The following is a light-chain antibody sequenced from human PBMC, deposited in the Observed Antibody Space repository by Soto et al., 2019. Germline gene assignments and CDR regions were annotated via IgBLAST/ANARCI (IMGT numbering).Light chain of an antibody. J-gene: IGKJ4*01. V-gene: IGKV1-39*01. CDR2: GAS. CDR3: QQSYTDPLT. CDR1: RSISTY. Sequence: DIQLTQYPSFASASIGDRVTISCRPSRSISTYLNWYQQKPGKAPKLLIYGASNLQGGVPSRFTGFGSEIDFTLTISSLQPEDFATYYCQQSYTDPLTFGGGTRVEMK.